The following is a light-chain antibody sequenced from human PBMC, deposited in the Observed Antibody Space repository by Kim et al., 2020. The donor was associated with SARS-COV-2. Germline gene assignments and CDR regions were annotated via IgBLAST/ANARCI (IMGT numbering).Light chain of an antibody. CDR2: NS. CDR1: SSNIGNNY. J-gene: IGLJ2*01. CDR3: AAWNDSLSGVV. V-gene: IGLV1-47*01. Sequence: ELTQPPSASGTPGQRVTISCSGSSSNIGNNYLYWYQQLPGTAPKLLIYNSQRPSWVPDRFSGSKSGTSASLAISGLRSEDEGDYYCAAWNDSLSGVVFGGGTQLTVL.